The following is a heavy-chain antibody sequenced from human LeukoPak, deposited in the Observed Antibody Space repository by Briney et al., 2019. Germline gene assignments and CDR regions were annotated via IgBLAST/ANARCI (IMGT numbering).Heavy chain of an antibody. CDR3: ARDPPILREMATTTS. V-gene: IGHV3-11*01. J-gene: IGHJ4*02. CDR2: ISSSGSTI. D-gene: IGHD5-24*01. Sequence: GGSLRLSCAASGFTFSDYYMSWIRQAPGKGLEWVSYISSSGSTIYYADSVKGRFTISRDNAKNSLYLQMNSLRAEDTAVYYCARDPPILREMATTTSWGQGTLVTVSS. CDR1: GFTFSDYY.